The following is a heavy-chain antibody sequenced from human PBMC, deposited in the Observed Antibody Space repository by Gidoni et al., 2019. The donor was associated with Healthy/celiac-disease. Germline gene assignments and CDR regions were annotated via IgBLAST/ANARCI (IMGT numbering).Heavy chain of an antibody. CDR2: ISGSGGST. CDR3: AKAAEVVVVAAPPNY. J-gene: IGHJ4*02. Sequence: EVQLLESGGGLVQPGGSLILSCAASGFTFNSYAMSGVRQAPGKGLEWVSAISGSGGSTYYADSVKGRFTISRDNSKNTLYLQMNSLRAEDTAVYYCAKAAEVVVVAAPPNYWGQGTLVTVSS. V-gene: IGHV3-23*01. CDR1: GFTFNSYA. D-gene: IGHD2-15*01.